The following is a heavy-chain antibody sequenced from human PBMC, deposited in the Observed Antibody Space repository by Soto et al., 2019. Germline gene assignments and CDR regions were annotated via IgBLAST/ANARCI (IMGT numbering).Heavy chain of an antibody. D-gene: IGHD3-10*01. CDR2: IYYSGST. J-gene: IGHJ6*02. CDR1: GGSIISYY. V-gene: IGHV4-59*01. CDR3: ARSALVRGVIGDYYYYGMDV. Sequence: SVTMSLTCPVAGGSIISYYLSWIRTNTGKGLEWIGYIYYSGSTNYNPSLKSRVTISVDTSKNQFSLKLSSVTAADTAVYYCARSALVRGVIGDYYYYGMDVWGQGTTVTVSS.